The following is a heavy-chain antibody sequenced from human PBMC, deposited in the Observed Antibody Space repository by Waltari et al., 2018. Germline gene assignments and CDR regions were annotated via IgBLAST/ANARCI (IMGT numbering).Heavy chain of an antibody. J-gene: IGHJ4*02. Sequence: QVQLVQSGAEVKKPGASVKVSCKASGYTFTGYYMHWVRQAPGQGLEWMGWINPNSDGINDAQKFQCRVTMTRDTSIRTAYMVLSSMRSDDTAVYYCARVYGSGSYINYWGQGTLVTVSS. D-gene: IGHD3-10*01. CDR2: INPNSDGI. V-gene: IGHV1-2*02. CDR1: GYTFTGYY. CDR3: ARVYGSGSYINY.